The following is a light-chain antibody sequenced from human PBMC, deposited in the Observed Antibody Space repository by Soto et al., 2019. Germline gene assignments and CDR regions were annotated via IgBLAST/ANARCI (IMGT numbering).Light chain of an antibody. CDR1: ETIRSY. J-gene: IGKJ1*01. CDR3: QQSFSTPPT. V-gene: IGKV1-39*01. Sequence: DIKMTQSPSSLSASEGDRVTITCRASETIRSYLNWYQERPGEAPKLLIHSATTLEGGVPSRFGGSGSGTDFTLTISSLQPEDFATYYCQQSFSTPPTFGQGTKVEI. CDR2: SAT.